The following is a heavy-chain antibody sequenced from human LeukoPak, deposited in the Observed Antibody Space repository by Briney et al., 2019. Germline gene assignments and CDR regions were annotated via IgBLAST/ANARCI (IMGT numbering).Heavy chain of an antibody. Sequence: SETLSLTCTVSGGSISSSSYYWGWIRQPPGKGLEWIGSIYYSGSTYYNPSLKSRVTISVDTSKNQFSLKLSSVTAADTAVYYCARDGGDWDAFDIWGQGTMVTVSS. CDR2: IYYSGST. CDR1: GGSISSSSYY. D-gene: IGHD2-21*02. V-gene: IGHV4-39*07. CDR3: ARDGGDWDAFDI. J-gene: IGHJ3*02.